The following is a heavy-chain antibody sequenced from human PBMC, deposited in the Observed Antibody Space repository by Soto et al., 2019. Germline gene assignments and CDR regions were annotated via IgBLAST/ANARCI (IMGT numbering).Heavy chain of an antibody. CDR2: IYYSGST. J-gene: IGHJ5*02. Sequence: TLSLTCTVSGGSISSGDYYWSWIRQPPGKGLEWIGYIYYSGSTYYNPSLKSRVTISVDTSKNQFSLKLSSVTAADTAVYYCASTRITMVRANWFDPWGQGTLVTVSS. CDR1: GGSISSGDYY. CDR3: ASTRITMVRANWFDP. D-gene: IGHD3-10*01. V-gene: IGHV4-30-4*01.